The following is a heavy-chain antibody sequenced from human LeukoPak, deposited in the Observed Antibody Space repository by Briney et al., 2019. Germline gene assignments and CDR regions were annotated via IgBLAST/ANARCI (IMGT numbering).Heavy chain of an antibody. CDR3: ARSGDTGSLDV. J-gene: IGHJ6*04. Sequence: SQTLSLTCALSGDSISSNSAAWNWLRQSPSRGLEWLGRTYYRSKWYNGYAVSVKSRITINPDTSKNQFSLQLNSVTPEDTALYYCARSGDTGSLDVWGKGTTVTVSS. CDR1: GDSISSNSAA. CDR2: TYYRSKWYN. V-gene: IGHV6-1*01. D-gene: IGHD1-26*01.